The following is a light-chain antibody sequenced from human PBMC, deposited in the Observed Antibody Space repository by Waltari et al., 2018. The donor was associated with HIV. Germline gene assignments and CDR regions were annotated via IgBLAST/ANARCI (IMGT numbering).Light chain of an antibody. CDR2: RNN. J-gene: IGLJ1*01. CDR1: SSNIGSKY. Sequence: QSVLTQPPSASGTPGQRVTISCSGSSSNIGSKYVYWYQQLPGTDPQLLIYRNNRRPSGVPDRVSGSKSGTSASLAISGLRSEDEADYYCAAWDDSLSVVYVFGTGTKVTVL. CDR3: AAWDDSLSVVYV. V-gene: IGLV1-47*01.